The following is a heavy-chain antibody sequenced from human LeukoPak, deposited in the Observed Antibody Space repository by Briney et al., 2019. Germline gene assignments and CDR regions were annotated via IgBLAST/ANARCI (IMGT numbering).Heavy chain of an antibody. Sequence: SETLSLTCVVSGGSVSGYYWGWIRQPPGRGLEWIGYVYYSGSTNYNPSFKSRITISVDTSRNQFSPQLSSVTAADTAVYYCARIHRYCSGGACYVLDNWGQGTLVAVSS. CDR2: VYYSGST. CDR3: ARIHRYCSGGACYVLDN. V-gene: IGHV4-59*02. D-gene: IGHD2-15*01. CDR1: GGSVSGYY. J-gene: IGHJ4*02.